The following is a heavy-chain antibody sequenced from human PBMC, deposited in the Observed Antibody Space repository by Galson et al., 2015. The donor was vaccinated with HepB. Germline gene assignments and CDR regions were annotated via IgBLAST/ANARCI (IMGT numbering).Heavy chain of an antibody. Sequence: SLRLSCAASGFNFQDYAIHWVRQTPGKGLQWVSAISGSGGSTYIADSVKGRFTISRDNSKNTLFLQMNSLRAEDTAIYYCAKDSLGDDEFICSFDYWGQGALVTVS. J-gene: IGHJ4*02. D-gene: IGHD3-16*01. CDR3: AKDSLGDDEFICSFDY. V-gene: IGHV3-23*01. CDR1: GFNFQDYA. CDR2: ISGSGGST.